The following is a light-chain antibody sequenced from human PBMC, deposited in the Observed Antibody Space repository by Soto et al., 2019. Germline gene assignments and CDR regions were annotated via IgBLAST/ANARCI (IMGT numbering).Light chain of an antibody. CDR3: CSYATGSIYV. V-gene: IGLV2-14*03. CDR2: DVS. Sequence: QSVLTQPASVSGSPGESITISCTGTSSDVGGRDWVSWYQQHPGKAPKLMIYDVSHRPSGFSDRFSGSKFGNTASLTISGLQADDEADYFCCSYATGSIYVFGTGTKLTVL. J-gene: IGLJ1*01. CDR1: SSDVGGRDW.